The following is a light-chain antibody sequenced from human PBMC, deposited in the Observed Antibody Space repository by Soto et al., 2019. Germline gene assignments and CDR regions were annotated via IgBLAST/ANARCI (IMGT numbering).Light chain of an antibody. CDR2: GAT. J-gene: IGKJ1*01. V-gene: IGKV1-6*01. CDR3: LQHYNYPRT. CDR1: QDIRTE. Sequence: ALQMTQSPSSLSASVGDRVTITCRASQDIRTELGWYQQKPGKAPKLLIYGATTLQSGVPSRFSGSGSGTDFTLTISGLQPEDSATYYCLQHYNYPRTFGQGTKVEVK.